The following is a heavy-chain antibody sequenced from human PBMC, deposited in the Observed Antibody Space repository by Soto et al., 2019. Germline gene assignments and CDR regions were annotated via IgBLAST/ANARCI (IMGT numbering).Heavy chain of an antibody. V-gene: IGHV3-21*06. Sequence: EVQLVESGGGLVKPGGSMRLSCAASGFTFTRYSMNWLRQAPGKGLEWVSSISSTTNYIYYGDSMKGRFTFSRDNDKNSLYLEMHSLRAEDTAVYYCARESEDLTSNFDYWRQATLVTVSS. CDR3: ARESEDLTSNFDY. J-gene: IGHJ4*02. CDR1: GFTFTRYS. CDR2: ISSTTNYI.